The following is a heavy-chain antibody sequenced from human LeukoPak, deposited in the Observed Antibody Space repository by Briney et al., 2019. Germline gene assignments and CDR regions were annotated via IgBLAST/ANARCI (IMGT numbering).Heavy chain of an antibody. Sequence: GGSLRLSCAASGFTFSSYAMSWVRQAPGKGLEWVSAISGSGDSTFYTDSVKGRFTISRDNSKNTLYLQMKSLRAEDTAVYYCAKDSVVVAGLVNYFDSWGQGTLVTVSS. CDR3: AKDSVVVAGLVNYFDS. CDR1: GFTFSSYA. D-gene: IGHD6-19*01. V-gene: IGHV3-23*01. CDR2: ISGSGDST. J-gene: IGHJ4*02.